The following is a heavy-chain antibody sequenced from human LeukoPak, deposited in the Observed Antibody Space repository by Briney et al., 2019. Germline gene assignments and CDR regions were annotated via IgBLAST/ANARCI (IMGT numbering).Heavy chain of an antibody. J-gene: IGHJ3*02. Sequence: GGSLRLSCTASGFTFGDYAMSWVRQAPGKGLEWVGFIRSKAYGGTTEYAASVKGRFTISRDDSKSIAYLQMNSLKTEDTAAYYCTRDRYQLLFSAFDIWGQGTMVTVSS. CDR1: GFTFGDYA. CDR2: IRSKAYGGTT. V-gene: IGHV3-49*04. D-gene: IGHD2-2*01. CDR3: TRDRYQLLFSAFDI.